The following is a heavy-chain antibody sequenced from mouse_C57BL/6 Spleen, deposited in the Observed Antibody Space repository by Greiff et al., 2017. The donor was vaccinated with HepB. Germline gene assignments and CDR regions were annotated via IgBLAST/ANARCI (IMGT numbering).Heavy chain of an antibody. CDR1: GYTFTSYW. J-gene: IGHJ2*01. V-gene: IGHV1-64*01. CDR3: ARTGGYSFDY. CDR2: IHPNSGST. Sequence: QVQLQQSGAELVKPGASVKLSCKASGYTFTSYWMHWVKQRPGQGLEWIGMIHPNSGSTNYNEKFKSKATLTVDKSSSTAYMQLSSLTSEDSAVYYCARTGGYSFDYWGQGTTLTVSS.